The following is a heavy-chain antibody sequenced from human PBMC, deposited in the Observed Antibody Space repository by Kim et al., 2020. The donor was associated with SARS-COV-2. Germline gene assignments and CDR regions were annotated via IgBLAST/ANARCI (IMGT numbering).Heavy chain of an antibody. Sequence: SETLSLTCTVSGGSVSSGSYYWSWIRQPPGKGLEWIGYIYYSGSTNYNPSLKSRVTISVDTSKNQFSLKLSSVTAADTAVYYCARWGANIPAAGSASRLHSPPVDWGQGTLVTVSS. D-gene: IGHD6-13*01. V-gene: IGHV4-61*01. J-gene: IGHJ4*02. CDR3: ARWGANIPAAGSASRLHSPPVD. CDR2: IYYSGST. CDR1: GGSVSSGSYY.